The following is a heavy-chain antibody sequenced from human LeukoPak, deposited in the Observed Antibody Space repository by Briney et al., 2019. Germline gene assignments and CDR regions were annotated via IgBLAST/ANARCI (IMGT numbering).Heavy chain of an antibody. V-gene: IGHV3-7*01. CDR3: ARDVQAVRGVISRCFDS. Sequence: GGSLRLSCAASGFTFSSYWMSWVRQAPGKGLEWVANIKEDGSEKYYVDSVKGRFTISRDNAKNSLYLQMNSLRAEDTAVYYCARDVQAVRGVISRCFDSWGQGTLVTVSS. CDR1: GFTFSSYW. CDR2: IKEDGSEK. D-gene: IGHD3-10*01. J-gene: IGHJ5*01.